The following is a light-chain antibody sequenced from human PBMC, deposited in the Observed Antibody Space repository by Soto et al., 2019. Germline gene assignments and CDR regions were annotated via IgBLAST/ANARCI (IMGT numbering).Light chain of an antibody. Sequence: EIVLTQSPGTLSLSPGERATLSCRASQSVRSNYLAWYQQKPGQAPRLLIYGASSRATGIPDRFSGTGSGTDFTLTSSRLEPKDFAVYYCQQYGGSPYTFGQGTKLEIK. CDR3: QQYGGSPYT. CDR2: GAS. V-gene: IGKV3-20*01. CDR1: QSVRSNY. J-gene: IGKJ2*01.